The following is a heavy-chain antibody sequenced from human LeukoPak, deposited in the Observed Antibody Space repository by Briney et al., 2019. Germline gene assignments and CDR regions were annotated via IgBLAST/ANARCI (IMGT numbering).Heavy chain of an antibody. Sequence: GGSLRLSCAASGFTFSTYWMNWVRQAPGKGLEWVSYIRGSGNTIYYADSVKGRFTISRDNAKNSLYLQLNSLRAEDTAVYYCARGTLRSGYYVYYFDYWGQGTLVTVPS. J-gene: IGHJ4*02. D-gene: IGHD3-22*01. CDR1: GFTFSTYW. V-gene: IGHV3-48*04. CDR3: ARGTLRSGYYVYYFDY. CDR2: IRGSGNTI.